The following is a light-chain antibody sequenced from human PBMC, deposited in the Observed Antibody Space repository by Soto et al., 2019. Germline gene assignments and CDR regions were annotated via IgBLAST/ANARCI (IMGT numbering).Light chain of an antibody. V-gene: IGLV1-40*01. CDR3: QSYDSSLSVVV. Sequence: QSVLTQPPSVSGAPGQRVTVSCAGSSSNIGAGYDVHWYQQLPGRAPKLLIYDNTNRPSGVPDRFSGSRSGTSASLAITGLQAEDEADYYCQSYDSSLSVVVFGGGTQLTVL. J-gene: IGLJ2*01. CDR2: DNT. CDR1: SSNIGAGYD.